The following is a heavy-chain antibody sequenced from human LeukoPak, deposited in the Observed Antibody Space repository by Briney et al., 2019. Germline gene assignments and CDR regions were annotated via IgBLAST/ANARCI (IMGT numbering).Heavy chain of an antibody. CDR1: GGSISSNDW. V-gene: IGHV4-4*02. J-gene: IGHJ5*02. Sequence: SSETLSLTCGVSGGSISSNDWWSWVRQPPGKGLEWIGEIYHSGSTNYNPSLKSRVTISVDKSKNQFSLNLRSVTAADTAVYYCASFSWGSGSYNQEAIWSWFDPWGQGTLVTVSS. CDR3: ASFSWGSGSYNQEAIWSWFDP. CDR2: IYHSGST. D-gene: IGHD3-10*01.